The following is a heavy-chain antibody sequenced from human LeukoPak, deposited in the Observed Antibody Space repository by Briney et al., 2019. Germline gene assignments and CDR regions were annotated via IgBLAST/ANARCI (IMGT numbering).Heavy chain of an antibody. D-gene: IGHD3-10*01. CDR3: AKDGYYGSGSYYGY. Sequence: GGSLRLSCAASGFTFSSYAMSWVRQAPGKGLEWVSAISGSGGSTYYADSVKGRFTISRDNSKNTLYLQMNSLRAEDTAVYYRAKDGYYGSGSYYGYWGQGTLVTVSS. CDR2: ISGSGGST. V-gene: IGHV3-23*01. CDR1: GFTFSSYA. J-gene: IGHJ4*02.